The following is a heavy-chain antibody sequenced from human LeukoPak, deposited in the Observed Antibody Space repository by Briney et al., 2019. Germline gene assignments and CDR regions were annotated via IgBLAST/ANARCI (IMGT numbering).Heavy chain of an antibody. J-gene: IGHJ4*02. V-gene: IGHV3-23*01. D-gene: IGHD2-8*01. CDR2: ISGSGGST. CDR1: GFTFSSYA. Sequence: PGGSLRLSCAASGFTFSSYAMSWVRQAPGKGLEWVSAISGSGGSTYYADSVKGRFTISRDNSKNTLYLQMNSLRAEDTAVYYCAKDRLGYCTNGVCYGYYFDYWGQGTLVTVSS. CDR3: AKDRLGYCTNGVCYGYYFDY.